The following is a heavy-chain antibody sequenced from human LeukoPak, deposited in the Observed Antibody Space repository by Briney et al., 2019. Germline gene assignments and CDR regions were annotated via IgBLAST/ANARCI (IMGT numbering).Heavy chain of an antibody. CDR2: IYHSGST. J-gene: IGHJ5*02. CDR1: GYSISSGYY. Sequence: SETLSLTCAVSGYSISSGYYWGWIRQPPGKGLEWIGSIYHSGSTYYNPSLKSRVTISVDTSKNQISLKLSSVTAADTAVYYCSIGVPFDPWGQGTLVTVSS. CDR3: SIGVPFDP. V-gene: IGHV4-38-2*01. D-gene: IGHD2-8*01.